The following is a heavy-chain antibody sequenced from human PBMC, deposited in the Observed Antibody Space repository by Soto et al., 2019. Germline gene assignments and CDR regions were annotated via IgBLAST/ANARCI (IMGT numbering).Heavy chain of an antibody. J-gene: IGHJ5*02. CDR2: ISAYNGNT. Sequence: GASVNVSCKASGYTFTSYAIHWVRQAPGQRLEWMGWISAYNGNTNYAQKLQGRVTMTTDTSTSTAYMELRSLRSDDTAVYYCARDSNRGSYYYGSGSPNWFDPWGQGTLVTVSS. CDR1: GYTFTSYA. D-gene: IGHD3-10*01. V-gene: IGHV1-18*01. CDR3: ARDSNRGSYYYGSGSPNWFDP.